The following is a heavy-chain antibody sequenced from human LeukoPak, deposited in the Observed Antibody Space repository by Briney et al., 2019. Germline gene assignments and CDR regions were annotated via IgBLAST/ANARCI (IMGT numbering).Heavy chain of an antibody. D-gene: IGHD1-1*01. CDR2: INPNSGGT. V-gene: IGHV1-2*02. CDR1: GYTFTGYY. Sequence: GASVKVSCKASGYTFTGYYMHWVRQAPGQGLEWMGWINPNSGGTNYAQKFQGRVTMTRDTSISTAYMELSRLTSDDTAVYYCARDKQLDWANYFYYYMDVWGKGNTVTVSS. CDR3: ARDKQLDWANYFYYYMDV. J-gene: IGHJ6*03.